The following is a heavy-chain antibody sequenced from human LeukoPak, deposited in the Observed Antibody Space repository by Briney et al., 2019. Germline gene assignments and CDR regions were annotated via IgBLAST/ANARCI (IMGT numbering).Heavy chain of an antibody. CDR1: VFTFSNAW. D-gene: IGHD3-16*01. CDR2: IKSKTDGGTT. Sequence: GGSLRLSCAASVFTFSNAWMIWVRQAPGKGLEGVGRIKSKTDGGTTDYAAPVKHRFTISREESENKPNLQIKSLKSEDTAVYYCTTLGAFDIWGQGTMVTVSS. V-gene: IGHV3-15*01. J-gene: IGHJ3*02. CDR3: TTLGAFDI.